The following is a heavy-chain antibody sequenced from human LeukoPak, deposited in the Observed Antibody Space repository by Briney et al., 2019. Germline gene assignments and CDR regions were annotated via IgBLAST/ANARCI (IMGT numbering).Heavy chain of an antibody. CDR2: IKPDGSEK. Sequence: GGSLRLSCEASGFTFNTYSMNWARQAPGKGLEWVASIKPDGSEKYYLDSVKGRFTIPRDNARDSLYLQMNSLRDDDTSVYFCARDASALYWGRGTLVTVSS. V-gene: IGHV3-7*01. D-gene: IGHD6-19*01. CDR3: ARDASALY. J-gene: IGHJ4*02. CDR1: GFTFNTYS.